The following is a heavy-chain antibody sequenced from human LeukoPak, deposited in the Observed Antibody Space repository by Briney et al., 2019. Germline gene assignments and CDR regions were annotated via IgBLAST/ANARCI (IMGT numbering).Heavy chain of an antibody. CDR1: GFTFGDYA. CDR3: TTYHYDTSGYYYVTY. D-gene: IGHD3-22*01. V-gene: IGHV3-49*04. Sequence: SCTASGFTFGDYAMSWVRQAPGKGLEWVGFIRSKAYGGTADYAASLKGRFTISRDDSKNIAYLQMISLKTEDTAVYYCTTYHYDTSGYYYVTYWGQGTLVTVSS. J-gene: IGHJ4*02. CDR2: IRSKAYGGTA.